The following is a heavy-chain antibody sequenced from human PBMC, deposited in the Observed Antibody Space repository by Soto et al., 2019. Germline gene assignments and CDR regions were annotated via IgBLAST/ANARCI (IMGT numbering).Heavy chain of an antibody. V-gene: IGHV1-18*01. J-gene: IGHJ4*02. D-gene: IGHD2-2*01. Sequence: ASVKVSCKASGYTFTSYGICWVRHAPGQGLEWMGWISAYNGNTNYAQKLQGRVTMTTDTSTSTAYMELRSLRSDDTAVYYCARALLGYCSSTSCYLFDYWGQGTLVTVSS. CDR1: GYTFTSYG. CDR3: ARALLGYCSSTSCYLFDY. CDR2: ISAYNGNT.